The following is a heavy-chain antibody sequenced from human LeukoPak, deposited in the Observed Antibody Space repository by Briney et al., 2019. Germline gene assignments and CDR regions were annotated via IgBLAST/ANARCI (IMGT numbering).Heavy chain of an antibody. CDR3: ARGSTYYYGSGSYYYNY. CDR2: INYSGSV. D-gene: IGHD3-10*01. CDR1: DGSFSDYY. Sequence: PSETLSLTCAVYDGSFSDYYWSWIRQSPGKGLESIGEINYSGSVTYNPSLKSRVTILVDTSKNQFSLKLSSVTAADTAVYYCARGSTYYYGSGSYYYNYWGQGTLVTVSS. V-gene: IGHV4-34*01. J-gene: IGHJ4*02.